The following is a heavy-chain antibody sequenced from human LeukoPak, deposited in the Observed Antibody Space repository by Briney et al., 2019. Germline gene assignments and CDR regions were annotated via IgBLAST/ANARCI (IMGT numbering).Heavy chain of an antibody. CDR1: GGSISSYY. CDR2: IYYGRST. CDR3: ARDRGYYYGSGSRLPYNWFDP. V-gene: IGHV4-59*01. D-gene: IGHD3-10*01. Sequence: SETLSLTCTVSGGSISSYYWSWIRQPPGKGLEWIGYIYYGRSTNYNPSLKSRVTISVDTSKNQFSLKLSSVTAADTAVYYCARDRGYYYGSGSRLPYNWFDPWGQGTLVTVSS. J-gene: IGHJ5*02.